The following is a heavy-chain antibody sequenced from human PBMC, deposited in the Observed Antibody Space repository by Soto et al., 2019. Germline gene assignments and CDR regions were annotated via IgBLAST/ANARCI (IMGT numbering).Heavy chain of an antibody. CDR3: ARTDYYDSGANFGTLYFFDY. CDR2: ISAYNGHT. D-gene: IGHD3-10*01. Sequence: ASVKVSCKASGYTFTYYGISWVRQAPGQGLEWMGWISAYNGHTKYAQNLQGRVTMTTDTSTSTAYVELGSLRADGTAVYYCARTDYYDSGANFGTLYFFDYWGQGTLVTVS. V-gene: IGHV1-18*01. J-gene: IGHJ4*01. CDR1: GYTFTYYG.